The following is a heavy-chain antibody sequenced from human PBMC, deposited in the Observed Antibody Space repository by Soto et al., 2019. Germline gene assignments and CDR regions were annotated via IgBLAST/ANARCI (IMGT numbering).Heavy chain of an antibody. CDR2: TSGSGDRT. Sequence: EVQLLESGGGLVQPGWSLRLSCAASGITISNYPMSWVRQAPGKGLDWVSGTSGSGDRTYYADSAKGRFTISKDISKNSLSLQLDNLGDEDTAVYFCVKDDGGYPSTAPHWGQGTLVTVSS. CDR1: GITISNYP. D-gene: IGHD4-17*01. V-gene: IGHV3-23*01. CDR3: VKDDGGYPSTAPH. J-gene: IGHJ4*02.